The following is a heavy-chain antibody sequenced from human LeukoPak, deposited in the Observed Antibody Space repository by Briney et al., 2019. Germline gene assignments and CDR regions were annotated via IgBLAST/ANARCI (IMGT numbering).Heavy chain of an antibody. CDR3: ARVPLTAVWGAFDI. Sequence: SETLSLNCTGSGGAISSYYWSWIRQPPGQRLEWIGYIYYSGSTNYNPSLKSRVTISVDTSKNQFSPKLSSVTAADTAVYYCARVPLTAVWGAFDIWGQGTMVTVSS. V-gene: IGHV4-59*01. D-gene: IGHD2-21*02. CDR2: IYYSGST. J-gene: IGHJ3*02. CDR1: GGAISSYY.